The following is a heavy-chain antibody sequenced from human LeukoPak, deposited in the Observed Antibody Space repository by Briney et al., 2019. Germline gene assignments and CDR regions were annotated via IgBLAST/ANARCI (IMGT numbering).Heavy chain of an antibody. D-gene: IGHD2/OR15-2a*01. CDR2: ISGSGGST. V-gene: IGHV3-23*01. CDR3: ARVIEGALDC. Sequence: GGSLRLSCAASGFTFSSYAMSWVRQAPGKGLEWVSAISGSGGSTYYADSVKGRFTISRDNSKNTLYLQRSGLRCEERAVYNCARVIEGALDCWGEGTLVTVSP. CDR1: GFTFSSYA. J-gene: IGHJ1*01.